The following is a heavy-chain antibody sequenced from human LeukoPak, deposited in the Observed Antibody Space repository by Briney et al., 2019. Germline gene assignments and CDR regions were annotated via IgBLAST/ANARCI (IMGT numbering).Heavy chain of an antibody. V-gene: IGHV4-59*12. Sequence: SETLLLSCNVHGGSISGYLCGWIRRPPGKGVEWLGYIFYSGSSNYNPSLKSRVTMSADTSKNQFSLKLSSVTAADTAVYYCARDGPLYDCSSTSCFDDYWGQGTLVTVSS. J-gene: IGHJ4*02. D-gene: IGHD2-2*01. CDR1: GGSISGYL. CDR2: IFYSGSS. CDR3: ARDGPLYDCSSTSCFDDY.